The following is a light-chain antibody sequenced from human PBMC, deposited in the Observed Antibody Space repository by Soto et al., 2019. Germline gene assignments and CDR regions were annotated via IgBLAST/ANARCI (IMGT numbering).Light chain of an antibody. CDR3: ATSDSSLSAGV. CDR1: SSNIGNNY. Sequence: QSVLTQPPSVSAAPGQKVTISCSGSSSNIGNNYVFWYQQLPGTAPKLLIYDNDKRPSGIPDRFSGSKSGTSATLGITGLQTGDEADYYCATSDSSLSAGVFGGGTQLTVL. J-gene: IGLJ2*01. CDR2: DND. V-gene: IGLV1-51*01.